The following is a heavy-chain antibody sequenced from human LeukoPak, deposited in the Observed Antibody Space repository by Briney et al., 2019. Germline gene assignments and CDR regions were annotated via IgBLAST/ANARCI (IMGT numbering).Heavy chain of an antibody. Sequence: ASVKVSCKASGFSFSTYGISWVRQAPGQGLEWLGWINPNSGGTNYAQKFQGRVTMTRNTSISTAYMELSSLRSEDTAVYYCARGTVEVDSSGYYYYWGQGTLVTVSS. D-gene: IGHD3-22*01. CDR2: INPNSGGT. CDR3: ARGTVEVDSSGYYYY. V-gene: IGHV1-8*02. J-gene: IGHJ4*02. CDR1: GFSFSTYG.